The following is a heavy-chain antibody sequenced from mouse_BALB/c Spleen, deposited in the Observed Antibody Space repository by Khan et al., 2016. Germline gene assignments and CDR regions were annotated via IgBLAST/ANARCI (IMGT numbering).Heavy chain of an antibody. D-gene: IGHD2-4*01. V-gene: IGHV1S56*01. J-gene: IGHJ1*01. CDR3: ARGYYEWDFDV. CDR1: GYTFTTFY. Sequence: QVQLKQSGPELVKPGASVRISCKASGYTFTTFYIHCLKQRPGQGLEWIGWIYPGNINTKYNENFKDKATLTADKSASTTYMQLSSLTSDDSAVYFCARGYYEWDFDVWGAGTTVTVSS. CDR2: IYPGNINT.